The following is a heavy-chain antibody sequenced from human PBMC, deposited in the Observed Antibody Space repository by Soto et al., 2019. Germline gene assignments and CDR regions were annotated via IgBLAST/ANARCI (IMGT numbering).Heavy chain of an antibody. CDR3: ARSSGELSPVY. CDR1: GGTFSSYT. V-gene: IGHV1-69*02. CDR2: IIPILGIA. J-gene: IGHJ4*02. D-gene: IGHD3-16*02. Sequence: QVPLVQSGAEVKKPGSSVKVSCKASGGTFSSYTISWVRQAPGQGLEWMGRIIPILGIANYAQKFQGRVTITADKSTSTAYMELSSLRSEDTAVYYCARSSGELSPVYWGQGTLVTVSS.